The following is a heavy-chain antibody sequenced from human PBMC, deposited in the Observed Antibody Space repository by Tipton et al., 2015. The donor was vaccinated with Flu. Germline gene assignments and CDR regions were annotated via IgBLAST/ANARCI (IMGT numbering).Heavy chain of an antibody. Sequence: SLRLSCAASGFTFSDYYMSWIRQAPGKGLEWLSYISSSGSDIYDAESVKGRFTISRDNAKNSLYLQIKSLRAEDTAVYYCVRGYYGGNPEDTLDIWGQGTMVTVSS. D-gene: IGHD4-23*01. J-gene: IGHJ3*02. V-gene: IGHV3-11*01. CDR2: ISSSGSDI. CDR3: VRGYYGGNPEDTLDI. CDR1: GFTFSDYY.